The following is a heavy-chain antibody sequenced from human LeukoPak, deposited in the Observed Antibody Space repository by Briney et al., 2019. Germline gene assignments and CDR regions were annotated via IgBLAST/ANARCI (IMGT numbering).Heavy chain of an antibody. J-gene: IGHJ5*02. V-gene: IGHV3-66*01. D-gene: IGHD3-10*01. Sequence: GGSLRLSCAASGFTFSSYAMHWVRQAPGKGLEWVSTIYRGDSTYYTDSVKGRFTISRDNSKNTLYLQMNSLRAEDTAVYYCARESYYGSGSYWNWFDPWGQGTLVTVSS. CDR1: GFTFSSYA. CDR3: ARESYYGSGSYWNWFDP. CDR2: IYRGDST.